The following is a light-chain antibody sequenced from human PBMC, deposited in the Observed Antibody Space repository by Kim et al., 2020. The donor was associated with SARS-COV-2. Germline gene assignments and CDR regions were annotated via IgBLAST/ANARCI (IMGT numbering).Light chain of an antibody. Sequence: RVTIAGSGSSSNIGNNYVYWYQQLPETAPTLLIYRNNQRPSGVPDRFSGSKSGTSASLAISGLRSEDEADYYCAAWDDSLSGYVVFGGGTQLTVL. CDR3: AAWDDSLSGYVV. CDR2: RNN. J-gene: IGLJ2*01. V-gene: IGLV1-47*01. CDR1: SSNIGNNY.